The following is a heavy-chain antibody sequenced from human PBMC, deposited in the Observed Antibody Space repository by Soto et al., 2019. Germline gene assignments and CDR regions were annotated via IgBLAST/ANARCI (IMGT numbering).Heavy chain of an antibody. Sequence: SETLSLTCAVYGGTFSGYYWNWIRQPPGKGLEWIGEINHSGSTNYNPSLKSRVTISVDTSKNQFSLKLSSVTAADTAVYYCARAGYCSGGSCYSEFYNWLDPWGQRTLVTVSS. CDR3: ARAGYCSGGSCYSEFYNWLDP. CDR1: GGTFSGYY. D-gene: IGHD2-15*01. J-gene: IGHJ5*02. V-gene: IGHV4-34*01. CDR2: INHSGST.